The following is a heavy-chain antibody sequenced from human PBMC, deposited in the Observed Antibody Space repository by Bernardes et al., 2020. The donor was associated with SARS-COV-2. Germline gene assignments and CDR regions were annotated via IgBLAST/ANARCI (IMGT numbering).Heavy chain of an antibody. CDR1: GFPFISFA. D-gene: IGHD2-8*01. V-gene: IGHV3-23*01. CDR2: ISVRGGRT. J-gene: IGHJ4*02. Sequence: GGSLRLSCAASGFPFISFAMTWVRQAPGKGLEWVSVISVRGGRTTYADSVMGRFTISRNNSKNTLFQQMKRLSAEDTAVYYCANPCTDYWGQGTLVTVSA. CDR3: ANPCTDY.